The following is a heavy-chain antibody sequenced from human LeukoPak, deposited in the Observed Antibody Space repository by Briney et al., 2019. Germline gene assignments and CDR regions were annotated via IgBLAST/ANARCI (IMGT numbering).Heavy chain of an antibody. D-gene: IGHD3-22*01. Sequence: PSETLSLTCTVSGDSISNYYWSWIRQPPGKGLEWIGYVYYSGSTNYNPSLKSRVTISVDTSKNQFSLKLSSVTAADTAVYYCARGRAETYYYDSSGYYSSSALGYWGQGTLVTVSS. V-gene: IGHV4-59*12. CDR1: GDSISNYY. J-gene: IGHJ4*02. CDR2: VYYSGST. CDR3: ARGRAETYYYDSSGYYSSSALGY.